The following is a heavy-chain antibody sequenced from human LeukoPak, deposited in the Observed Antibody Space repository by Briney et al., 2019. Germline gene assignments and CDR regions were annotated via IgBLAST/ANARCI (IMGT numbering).Heavy chain of an antibody. V-gene: IGHV1-8*01. J-gene: IGHJ4*02. CDR1: GYTFTSYD. D-gene: IGHD3-16*02. CDR3: ARGWFAGRRSNYDYVWGSYPSVDY. Sequence: GASVKVSCKASGYTFTSYDINWVRQATGQGLEWMGWMNPNSGNTGYAQKFQGRVTMTRNTSISTAYMELSSLRSEDTAVYYCARGWFAGRRSNYDYVWGSYPSVDYWGQGTLVTVSS. CDR2: MNPNSGNT.